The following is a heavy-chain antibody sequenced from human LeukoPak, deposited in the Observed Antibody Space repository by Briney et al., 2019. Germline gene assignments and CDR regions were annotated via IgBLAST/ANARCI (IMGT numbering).Heavy chain of an antibody. Sequence: SETLSLTCTDSGGSISSYYWSWIRQPPGKGLEWIRYIYYSGSANYNPSLKSRVTISVDTSKNQFSLKLSSVTAADTAVYYCAREAYYDFWSGYYHYYYYGMDVWGQGTTVTASS. D-gene: IGHD3-3*01. CDR2: IYYSGSA. CDR3: AREAYYDFWSGYYHYYYYGMDV. CDR1: GGSISSYY. V-gene: IGHV4-59*01. J-gene: IGHJ6*02.